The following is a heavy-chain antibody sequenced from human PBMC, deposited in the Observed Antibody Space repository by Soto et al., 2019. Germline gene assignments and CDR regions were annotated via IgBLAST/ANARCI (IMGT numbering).Heavy chain of an antibody. CDR3: ARGARVYGDYGDDYFDY. D-gene: IGHD4-17*01. CDR2: INPNSGGT. V-gene: IGHV1-2*04. J-gene: IGHJ4*02. CDR1: GYTFTGYY. Sequence: QVQLVQSGAEVKKPGASVKVSCKASGYTFTGYYIHWVRQAPGQGLEWMGWINPNSGGTNYTQKFQGWATMTRDTSIGTAYMELSRLRSDDTAVYYCARGARVYGDYGDDYFDYWGQGTLVTVSS.